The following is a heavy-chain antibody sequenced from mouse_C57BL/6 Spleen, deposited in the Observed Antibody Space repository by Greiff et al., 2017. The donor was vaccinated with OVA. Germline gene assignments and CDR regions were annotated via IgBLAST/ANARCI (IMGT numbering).Heavy chain of an antibody. D-gene: IGHD3-2*02. CDR3: ARDRQLRYYFDY. J-gene: IGHJ2*01. CDR1: GYSFTGYY. V-gene: IGHV1-42*01. Sequence: EVKLMESGPELVKPGASVKISCKASGYSFTGYYMNWVKQSPEKSLEWIGEINPSTGGTPYNQKFKAKATLTVDKSSSTAYMQLKSLTSEDSAVYYCARDRQLRYYFDYWGQGTTLTVSS. CDR2: INPSTGGT.